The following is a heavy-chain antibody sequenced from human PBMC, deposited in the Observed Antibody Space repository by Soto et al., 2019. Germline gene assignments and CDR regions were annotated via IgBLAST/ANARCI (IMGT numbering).Heavy chain of an antibody. CDR2: IYLGGSI. Sequence: WETLSLTCRVSFASISSYYCTLMLKHPFKGLEWIGYIYLGGSINYNPSFKSRVIISVDTSKNQFSVRLSSVTAADTAVYYCARGLTSLRGSSDYYDSWGQGTLVTVSS. CDR3: ARGLTSLRGSSDYYDS. V-gene: IGHV4-59*01. CDR1: FASISSYY. D-gene: IGHD3-22*01. J-gene: IGHJ4*02.